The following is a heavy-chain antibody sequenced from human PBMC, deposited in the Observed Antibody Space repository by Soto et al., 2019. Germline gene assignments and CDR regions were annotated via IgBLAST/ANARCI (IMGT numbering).Heavy chain of an antibody. Sequence: ASEALSLSCTVSGGSISRGDYYGSWIRQPPGKGLEWIGEIYHSGSTNYNPPLKSRVTISVDKSKNQFSLKLSSVTAADTAVYYCARDRYDCSGDVLIDAFAIWAQRTTVPVSS. J-gene: IGHJ3*02. CDR3: ARDRYDCSGDVLIDAFAI. V-gene: IGHV4-30-4*01. D-gene: IGHD3-22*01. CDR1: GGSISRGDYY. CDR2: IYHSGST.